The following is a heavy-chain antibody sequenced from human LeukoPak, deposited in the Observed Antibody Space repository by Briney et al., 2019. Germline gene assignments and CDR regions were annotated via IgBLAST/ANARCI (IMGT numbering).Heavy chain of an antibody. CDR2: IIPMLGIA. D-gene: IGHD3-9*01. V-gene: IGHV1-69*04. J-gene: IGHJ4*02. CDR3: ARDPTPDILYYFDY. CDR1: GYTFTSYA. Sequence: GASVKVSCKASGYTFTSYAMHWVRQAPGQRLEWMGRIIPMLGIAKYAQKFQGRVTITADTSTSTAYMELSSLRPEDTAVYYCARDPTPDILYYFDYWGQGTLVTVSS.